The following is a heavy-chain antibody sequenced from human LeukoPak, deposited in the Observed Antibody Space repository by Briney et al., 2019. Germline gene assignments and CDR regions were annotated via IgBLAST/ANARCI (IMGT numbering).Heavy chain of an antibody. CDR1: GFTFSSYA. CDR3: ARDRTYYYDSSGYYNYYYGMDV. D-gene: IGHD3-22*01. CDR2: ISYDGSNK. Sequence: PGGSLRLSCAASGFTFSSYAMHWVRQAPGKGLEWVAVISYDGSNKYYADSVKGRFTISRDNSKNTLYLQMNSLRAEDTAVYYCARDRTYYYDSSGYYNYYYGMDVWGQGTTVTGSS. V-gene: IGHV3-30-3*01. J-gene: IGHJ6*02.